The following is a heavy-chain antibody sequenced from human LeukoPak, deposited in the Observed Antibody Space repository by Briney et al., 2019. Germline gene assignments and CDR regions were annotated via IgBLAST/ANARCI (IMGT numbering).Heavy chain of an antibody. D-gene: IGHD3-22*01. CDR3: ARGSYDSSGYARFDP. CDR2: IYYSGST. CDR1: GGSISIYY. Sequence: SETLSLTCTVSGGSISIYYWSWIRQPPGKGLERIGYIYYSGSTNYNPSLKSRVTISVDTSKNQFSLKLSSVTAADTAVYYCARGSYDSSGYARFDPWGQGTLVTVSS. V-gene: IGHV4-59*01. J-gene: IGHJ5*02.